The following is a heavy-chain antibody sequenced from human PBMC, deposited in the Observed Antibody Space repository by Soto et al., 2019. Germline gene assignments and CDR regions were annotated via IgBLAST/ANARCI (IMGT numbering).Heavy chain of an antibody. V-gene: IGHV4-30-4*01. CDR1: GGSISSGDYY. J-gene: IGHJ6*02. CDR3: AGCPSWGVGPAAINDYYGMDV. CDR2: IYYSGRT. Sequence: SETLSLTCTVSGGSISSGDYYWSWIRQPPGKGLEWIGYIYYSGRTYYKTSLKSRDNISVDTSKNQLSLKLSSVTAADKAVYNFAGCPSWGVGPAAINDYYGMDVWGQGTTVTVSS. D-gene: IGHD2-2*01.